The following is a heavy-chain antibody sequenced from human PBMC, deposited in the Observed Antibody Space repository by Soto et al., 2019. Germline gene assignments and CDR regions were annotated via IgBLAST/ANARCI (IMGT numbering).Heavy chain of an antibody. D-gene: IGHD3-10*01. J-gene: IGHJ5*02. CDR1: GFTFSSYG. CDR2: IWYDGSNK. Sequence: PGGSLRLSCAASGFTFSSYGMHWVRQAPGKGLEWVAVIWYDGSNKYYADSVKGRFTISRDNSKNTLYLQMNSLRAEDTAVYYCARGDIRGFGELSSWFDPWGQGTLVTVSS. CDR3: ARGDIRGFGELSSWFDP. V-gene: IGHV3-33*01.